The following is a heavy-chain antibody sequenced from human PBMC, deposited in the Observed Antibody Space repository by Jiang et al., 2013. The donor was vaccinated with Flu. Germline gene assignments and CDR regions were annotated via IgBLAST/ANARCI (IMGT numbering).Heavy chain of an antibody. V-gene: IGHV6-1*01. CDR1: GDSVSSNSAA. D-gene: IGHD6-13*01. J-gene: IGHJ4*02. CDR2: TYYRSKWYN. Sequence: ISGDSVSSNSAAWNWIRQSPSRGLEWLGRTYYRSKWYNDYAVSVKSRITINPDTSKNQFSLQLNSVTPEDTAVYYCAGWRYVGGQLVDPLNWGQGTLVTVSS. CDR3: AGWRYVGGQLVDPLN.